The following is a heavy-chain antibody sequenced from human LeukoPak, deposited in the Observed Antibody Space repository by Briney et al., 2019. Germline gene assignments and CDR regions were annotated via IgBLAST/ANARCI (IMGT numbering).Heavy chain of an antibody. CDR3: ARHVPFAGGYFDY. CDR1: GASISSESYH. V-gene: IGHV4-39*01. J-gene: IGHJ4*02. Sequence: SETESLPCTVAGASISSESYHWGWIRQPPAKGVERVGAGNRSGSTTYNPSLKNRLSIFVDASKNKFSLQLSAVTAADTAVYFSARHVPFAGGYFDYWSQGILVTVSS. D-gene: IGHD3-16*01. CDR2: GNRSGST.